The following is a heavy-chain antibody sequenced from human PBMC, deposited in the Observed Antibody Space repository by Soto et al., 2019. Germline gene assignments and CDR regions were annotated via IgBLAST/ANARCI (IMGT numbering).Heavy chain of an antibody. CDR3: ASPPSSSRYYYGMDV. Sequence: QVQLVQSGAEVKKPGSSVKVSCKASGGTFSSYAISWVRQAPGQGLEWMGGIIPIFATANYAQKFQGRVTLTADESTSTACMELSSLRSEDTAVYYCASPPSSSRYYYGMDVWGQGTTVTVSS. V-gene: IGHV1-69*12. D-gene: IGHD6-13*01. J-gene: IGHJ6*02. CDR2: IIPIFATA. CDR1: GGTFSSYA.